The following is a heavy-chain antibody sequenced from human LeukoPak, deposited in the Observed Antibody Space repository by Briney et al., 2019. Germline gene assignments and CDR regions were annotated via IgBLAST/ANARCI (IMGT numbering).Heavy chain of an antibody. J-gene: IGHJ6*02. CDR3: ARSGLTGRGNGLDV. CDR1: GFSVSNIY. D-gene: IGHD3/OR15-3a*01. V-gene: IGHV3-53*01. Sequence: GGSLRLSCAVSGFSVSNIYITWVRQAPGKGLEWVSVFLSGGSTHYADSVKARFSMSRDDSRNIVYLQLNSLRADDTAVYYCARSGLTGRGNGLDVWGQGTTVTVSS. CDR2: FLSGGST.